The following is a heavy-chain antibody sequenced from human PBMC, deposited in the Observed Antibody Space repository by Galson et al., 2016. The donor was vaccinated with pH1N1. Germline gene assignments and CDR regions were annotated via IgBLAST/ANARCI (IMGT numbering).Heavy chain of an antibody. CDR2: IWYDGSNK. Sequence: SLRLSCAASGFTFSSYGMHWVRQAPGKGLEWVAVIWYDGSNKYYADSVKGRFTISRDNSKNTLYLQMNSLRAEDTAVYYCARGLLRDYGMDVWGQGTRSPSP. J-gene: IGHJ6*02. V-gene: IGHV3-33*01. CDR3: ARGLLRDYGMDV. CDR1: GFTFSSYG.